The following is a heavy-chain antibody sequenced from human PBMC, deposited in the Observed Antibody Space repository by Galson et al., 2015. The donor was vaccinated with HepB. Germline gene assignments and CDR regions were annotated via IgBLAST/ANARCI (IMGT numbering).Heavy chain of an antibody. CDR3: ARGDVDIVACTDY. CDR1: GFTFSSYW. CDR2: IKQDGSEK. D-gene: IGHD5-12*01. Sequence: SLRLSCAASGFTFSSYWMSWVRQAPGKGLEWVANIKQDGSEKYYVDSVKGRFTISRDNAKNSLYLQMNSLRAEDTAVYYCARGDVDIVACTDYWGQGTLVTVSS. J-gene: IGHJ4*02. V-gene: IGHV3-7*05.